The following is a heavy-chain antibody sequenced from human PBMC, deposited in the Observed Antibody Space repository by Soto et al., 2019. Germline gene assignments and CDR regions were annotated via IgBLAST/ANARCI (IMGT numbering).Heavy chain of an antibody. D-gene: IGHD3-16*01. J-gene: IGHJ6*03. V-gene: IGHV3-30*03. CDR3: ARSSSVLIVGGAPRRYYYMDV. CDR2: ISFDGNDK. CDR1: GFSFSNCG. Sequence: GGSLRLSCAASGFSFSNCGMHWVRQAPGKGLEWVAAISFDGNDKYYSESVKGRFTISRDNSKSTLFLQMNSLRAEDTAVYYCARSSSVLIVGGAPRRYYYMDVWGKGTTVTVSS.